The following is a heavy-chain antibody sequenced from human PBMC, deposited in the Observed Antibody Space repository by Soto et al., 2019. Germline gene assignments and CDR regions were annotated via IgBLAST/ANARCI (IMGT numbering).Heavy chain of an antibody. V-gene: IGHV3-66*01. Sequence: EVQLVESGGGLVQPGGSLRLSCAASGFTVSSNYMSWVRQAPGKGLEWVSVIYSGGSTYYADSVKGRFTISRDNSKNTLYRQMNSLRAEDTAVYYCAREPNYYYGMDVWGQGTTVTVSS. CDR3: AREPNYYYGMDV. CDR1: GFTVSSNY. CDR2: IYSGGST. J-gene: IGHJ6*02.